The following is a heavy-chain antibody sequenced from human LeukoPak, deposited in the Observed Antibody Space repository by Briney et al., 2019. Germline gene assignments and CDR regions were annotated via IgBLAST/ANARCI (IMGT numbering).Heavy chain of an antibody. Sequence: GGSLRLSCAASGFSFSSYGMYWVRQPPGKGLEWVAFIRSDGSTKYYADSVKGRFTISRDNAKNTLYLQMNSLRGEDTAVYYCAKDVYDGSGYHFDYWGQGTLVTVSS. J-gene: IGHJ4*02. CDR3: AKDVYDGSGYHFDY. D-gene: IGHD3-22*01. CDR1: GFSFSSYG. CDR2: IRSDGSTK. V-gene: IGHV3-30*02.